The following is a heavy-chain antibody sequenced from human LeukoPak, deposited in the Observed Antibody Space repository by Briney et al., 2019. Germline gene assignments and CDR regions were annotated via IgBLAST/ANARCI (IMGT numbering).Heavy chain of an antibody. CDR1: GGTFSSYA. J-gene: IGHJ6*02. Sequence: SVKVSCKASGGTFSSYAISWVRQAPGQGLEWMGRIIPILGIANYAQKFQGRVTITADKSTSTAYMELSSLRSEDTAVYYCARDGGSSPGYYDMDVWGQGTTVTVSS. CDR2: IIPILGIA. V-gene: IGHV1-69*04. D-gene: IGHD3-10*01. CDR3: ARDGGSSPGYYDMDV.